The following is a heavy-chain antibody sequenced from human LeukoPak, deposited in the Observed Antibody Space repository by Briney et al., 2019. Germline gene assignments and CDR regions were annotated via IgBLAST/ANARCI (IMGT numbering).Heavy chain of an antibody. J-gene: IGHJ3*02. CDR3: ARVGYYYDSSGSDAFDI. D-gene: IGHD3-22*01. V-gene: IGHV4-59*01. CDR1: GGSISSYY. CDR2: IYYSGST. Sequence: ASETLSLTCTVSGGSISSYYWSWIRQPPGKGLEWIGYIYYSGSTNYNPSLKSRVTISVDTSKNQFSLKLSSVTAADTAVYYCARVGYYYDSSGSDAFDIWGQGIMVTVSS.